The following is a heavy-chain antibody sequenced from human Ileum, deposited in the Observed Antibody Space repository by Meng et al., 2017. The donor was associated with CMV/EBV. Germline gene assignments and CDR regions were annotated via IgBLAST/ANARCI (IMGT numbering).Heavy chain of an antibody. V-gene: IGHV3-74*01. CDR2: IKGDGKIT. CDR3: VRDGVGAPALDY. Sequence: SCEAYGFTFSDQWMHWVRQDPEKGRVWVSRIKGDGKITVYADSVKGRFTISRDNAKRTLYLEMNSLRDEDTGVFYCVRDGVGAPALDYWGQGALVTVSS. CDR1: GFTFSDQW. D-gene: IGHD1-26*01. J-gene: IGHJ4*02.